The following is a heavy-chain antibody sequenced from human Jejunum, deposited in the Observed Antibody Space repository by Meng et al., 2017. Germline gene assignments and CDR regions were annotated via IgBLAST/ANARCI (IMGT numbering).Heavy chain of an antibody. CDR1: GGSVNSGSYY. Sequence: VPLQESGPGRVRPSETLSLTCTISGGSVNSGSYYWSWIRQPPGKGLEWIGYMYFSGSTNYNASLKSRVTISVDTSKKQFSLKLTSVTAADTAVYYCARGHFDKYFDSWGQGTLVTVSS. CDR3: ARGHFDKYFDS. CDR2: MYFSGST. D-gene: IGHD3-22*01. J-gene: IGHJ4*02. V-gene: IGHV4-61*01.